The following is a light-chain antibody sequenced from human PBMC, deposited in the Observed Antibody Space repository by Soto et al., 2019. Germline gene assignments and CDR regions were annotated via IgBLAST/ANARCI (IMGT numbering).Light chain of an antibody. CDR2: DAS. V-gene: IGKV3D-15*01. CDR1: QSLRSK. Sequence: EIVVTQSPATLSVSPGERATLSCRASQSLRSKLAWYQQKPGRAPRLLIYDASTRATGIPARFSGSGSGTEFTLTINSLQSEDFAIYYCQQHNDWPLTFGPGTKVDLK. CDR3: QQHNDWPLT. J-gene: IGKJ3*01.